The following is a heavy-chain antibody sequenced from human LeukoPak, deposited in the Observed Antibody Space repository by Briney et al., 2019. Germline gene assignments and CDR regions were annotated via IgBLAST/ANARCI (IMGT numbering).Heavy chain of an antibody. Sequence: SETLSLTCTVSGGSISSYYWSWIRQPPGKGREWIGYIYDSGSTNYNPSLKSRVTISVDTSKNQFSLKLSSVTAADTAVYYCARHIIVEATRWFDPWGQGTLVTVSS. J-gene: IGHJ5*02. CDR3: ARHIIVEATRWFDP. D-gene: IGHD1-26*01. CDR2: IYDSGST. CDR1: GGSISSYY. V-gene: IGHV4-59*08.